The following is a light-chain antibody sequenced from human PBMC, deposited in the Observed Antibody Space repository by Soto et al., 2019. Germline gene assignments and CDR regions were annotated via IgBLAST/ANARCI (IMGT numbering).Light chain of an antibody. CDR1: ESGSSSY. CDR2: GAS. J-gene: IGKJ1*01. Sequence: ILVTKSPCTMSLSPASRATLSCRASESGSSSYLEWYQQKPGQAPRLLIYGASSRVTGIPERFSGSGSGTDFTLTISRRQPEDFAAYYCQQYYSTPPTFGQGTKVDIK. CDR3: QQYYSTPPT. V-gene: IGKV3-20*01.